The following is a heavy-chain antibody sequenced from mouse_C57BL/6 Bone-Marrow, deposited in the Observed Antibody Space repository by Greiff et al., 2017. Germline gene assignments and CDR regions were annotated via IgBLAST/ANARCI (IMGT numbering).Heavy chain of an antibody. CDR2: IWGVGST. D-gene: IGHD1-1*01. CDR3: ASPYYYGSSYGQLDY. Sequence: VQGVESGPGLVAPSQSLSITCTVSGFSLTSYGVDWVRQSPGKGLEWLGVIWGVGSTNYNSALKSRLSISKDNSKSQVFLKMNSLQTDDTAMYYCASPYYYGSSYGQLDYRGQGTTLTVSS. J-gene: IGHJ2*01. CDR1: GFSLTSYG. V-gene: IGHV2-6*01.